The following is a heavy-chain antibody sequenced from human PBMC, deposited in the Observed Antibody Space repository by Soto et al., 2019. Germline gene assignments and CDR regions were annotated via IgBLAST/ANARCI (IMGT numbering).Heavy chain of an antibody. CDR3: ARAYLGRLPRRADYYYAMDV. Sequence: EVQLVESGGGLIQPGGSLRLSCTASGFTVGSNYMSWVRQAPGKGLEWVSLTYRGGDTYYANSVKGRFTISRDNSKNSLYLQMNNLRVDDTAVYFCARAYLGRLPRRADYYYAMDVWGRGTTVTVSS. J-gene: IGHJ6*02. D-gene: IGHD1-26*01. CDR2: TYRGGDT. CDR1: GFTVGSNY. V-gene: IGHV3-53*01.